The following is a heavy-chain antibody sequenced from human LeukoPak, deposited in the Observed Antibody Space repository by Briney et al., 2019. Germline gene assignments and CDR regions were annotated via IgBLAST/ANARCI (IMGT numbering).Heavy chain of an antibody. D-gene: IGHD2-2*01. V-gene: IGHV1-8*01. CDR1: GYTFTSYD. J-gene: IGHJ4*02. CDR3: ARISYCSSTGCHQADY. Sequence: ASVKVSCKASGYTFTSYDINRVRQATGQRLEWMGWMNPNSGNTGYAQKFQGRVTMTRNTSISTAYMELSSLRSEDTAVYYCARISYCSSTGCHQADYWGQGTLVTVSS. CDR2: MNPNSGNT.